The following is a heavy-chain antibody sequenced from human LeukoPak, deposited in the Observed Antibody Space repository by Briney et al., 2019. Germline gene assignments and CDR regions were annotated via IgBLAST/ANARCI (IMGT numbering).Heavy chain of an antibody. J-gene: IGHJ4*02. D-gene: IGHD1-1*01. Sequence: GGSLRLSCAASGLTFSSHWMHWVRQAPGKGLVWVSRITNDGSSTTYADSVKGRFTISRDNAKNSLYLQMDSLRAEDTAVYYCARDKPATGGTGSHFDSWGQGTLVAVSS. CDR1: GLTFSSHW. CDR3: ARDKPATGGTGSHFDS. V-gene: IGHV3-74*01. CDR2: ITNDGSST.